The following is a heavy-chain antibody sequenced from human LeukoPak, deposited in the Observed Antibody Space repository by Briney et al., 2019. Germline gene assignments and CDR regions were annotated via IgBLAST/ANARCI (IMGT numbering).Heavy chain of an antibody. Sequence: GPVKVSCKASGYTFTSYGISWVRQAPGQGLEWMGWISAYNGNTNYAPKLQGRVTMTTDTSTSTAYMELRSLRPDDTAVYYCAREREGYCSSTSCLGFLDYWGQGTLVTVSS. CDR1: GYTFTSYG. V-gene: IGHV1-18*04. CDR2: ISAYNGNT. CDR3: AREREGYCSSTSCLGFLDY. D-gene: IGHD2-2*01. J-gene: IGHJ4*02.